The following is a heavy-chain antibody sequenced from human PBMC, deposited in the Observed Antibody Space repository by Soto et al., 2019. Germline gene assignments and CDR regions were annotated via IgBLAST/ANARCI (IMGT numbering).Heavy chain of an antibody. CDR2: ISSSSSTI. J-gene: IGHJ4*02. CDR3: AREYVTTVTTYYFDY. CDR1: GFTFSSYS. V-gene: IGHV3-48*01. Sequence: EVQLVESGGGLVQPGGSLRLSCAASGFTFSSYSMNWVRQAPGKGLEWVSYISSSSSTIYYADSVKGRFTISRDNAKNSLYLQMNSLRAEDTAVYYCAREYVTTVTTYYFDYWGQGTLVTVSS. D-gene: IGHD4-17*01.